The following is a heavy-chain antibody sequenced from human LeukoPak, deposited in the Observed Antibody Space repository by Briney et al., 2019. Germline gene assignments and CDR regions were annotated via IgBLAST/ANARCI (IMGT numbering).Heavy chain of an antibody. Sequence: GESLKISCKGSGYSFTNYWIGWVRQMPGKGLEWMGIIHPGDSDTRYSPSFQGQVTISADKSLSTAYLQWSSLKASDTAMYYCVRRMYSGSYYFDYWGQGTLVTVSS. V-gene: IGHV5-51*01. CDR2: IHPGDSDT. CDR1: GYSFTNYW. J-gene: IGHJ4*02. CDR3: VRRMYSGSYYFDY. D-gene: IGHD1-26*01.